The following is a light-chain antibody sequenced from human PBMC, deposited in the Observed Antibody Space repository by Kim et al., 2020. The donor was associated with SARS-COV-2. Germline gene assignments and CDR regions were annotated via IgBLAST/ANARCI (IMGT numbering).Light chain of an antibody. J-gene: IGKJ1*01. CDR2: KAS. CDR1: HTITDW. Sequence: DIQMTQSPSTLSASVGDRVTITCRASHTITDWLAWYQQKPGKAPKLLIYKASRLESGVPSRFSGSGSGTEFTLTISSLQPDDFATYYGQEYNTYAPTFGRVTKVDIK. CDR3: QEYNTYAPT. V-gene: IGKV1-5*03.